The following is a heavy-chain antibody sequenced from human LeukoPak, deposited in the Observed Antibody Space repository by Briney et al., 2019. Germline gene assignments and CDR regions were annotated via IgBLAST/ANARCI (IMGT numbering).Heavy chain of an antibody. D-gene: IGHD5-12*01. CDR3: AREVYSGYHFDY. Sequence: GRSLRLSCAASGFTFSSYAMHWVRQAPGKGLEWVVVISYDGSNKYYADSVKGRFTISRDNSKNTLYLQMNSLRAEDTAVYYCAREVYSGYHFDYWGQGTLVTVSS. V-gene: IGHV3-30*04. J-gene: IGHJ4*02. CDR1: GFTFSSYA. CDR2: ISYDGSNK.